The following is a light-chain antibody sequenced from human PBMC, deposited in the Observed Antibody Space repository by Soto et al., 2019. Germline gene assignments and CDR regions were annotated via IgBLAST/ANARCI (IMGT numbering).Light chain of an antibody. CDR2: EVS. CDR3: SSYAGSNNLGV. CDR1: SSDVGGYNY. V-gene: IGLV2-8*01. Sequence: QSALTQPPSASGSPGQSVTISCTGTSSDVGGYNYVSWYQQHPGKAPKLMIYEVSKRPSGVPDRFSGSKSGNTASLTVSGLKVVYEADYYCSSYAGSNNLGVFGGGTKLTVL. J-gene: IGLJ2*01.